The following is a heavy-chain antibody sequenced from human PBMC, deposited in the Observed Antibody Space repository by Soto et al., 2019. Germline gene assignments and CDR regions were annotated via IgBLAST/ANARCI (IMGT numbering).Heavy chain of an antibody. Sequence: EVQLVESGGGLVQPGGSLRLSCAASGFTFSSYWMSWVRQAPGKGLEWVDNIKQDGSEKYYVDSVKGRFTISRDNAKNSLYLQMNSLRAEDTAVYYCARGDILTGYDNFDYWVQGPLVTVSS. CDR3: ARGDILTGYDNFDY. D-gene: IGHD3-9*01. V-gene: IGHV3-7*04. J-gene: IGHJ4*02. CDR2: IKQDGSEK. CDR1: GFTFSSYW.